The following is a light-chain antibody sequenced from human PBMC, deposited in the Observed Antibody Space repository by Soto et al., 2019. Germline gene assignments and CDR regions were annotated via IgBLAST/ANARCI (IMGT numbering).Light chain of an antibody. CDR1: QSVSSL. Sequence: IVLTQSPATLSVSPGERGTLSCRASQSVSSLLAWYQQKPRQAPRLLIYDTSTRATGIPARFSGSGSGTDFTLTISSLQSEDFAIYYCQQYNIWPYTFGQGTKVDIK. J-gene: IGKJ2*01. CDR3: QQYNIWPYT. V-gene: IGKV3-15*01. CDR2: DTS.